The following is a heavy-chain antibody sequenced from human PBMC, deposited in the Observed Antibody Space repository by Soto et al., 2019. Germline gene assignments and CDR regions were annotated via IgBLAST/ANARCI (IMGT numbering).Heavy chain of an antibody. CDR1: GFTFSSYS. J-gene: IGHJ3*02. D-gene: IGHD6-19*01. V-gene: IGHV3-21*01. Sequence: GGSLRLSCAASGFTFSSYSMNWVRQAPGKGLEWVSSISSSSSYIYYADSVKGRFTISRDNAKNSLYLQMNSLRAEDTAVCYCAKSNSLAVAGTDAFDIWGQGTMVTVSS. CDR2: ISSSSSYI. CDR3: AKSNSLAVAGTDAFDI.